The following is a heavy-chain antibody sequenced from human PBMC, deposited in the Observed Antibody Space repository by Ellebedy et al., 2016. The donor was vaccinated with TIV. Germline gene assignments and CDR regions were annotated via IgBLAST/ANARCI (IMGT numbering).Heavy chain of an antibody. Sequence: AASVKVSCKASGYTFTTYDINWARQATGQDLEWMGWMNPNLGNTGIAEKFQGRLTITRATSISTAYMALSSLTSDDTAVYYCARVGNDAGNWYFDLWGRGTLVTISS. CDR1: GYTFTTYD. CDR2: MNPNLGNT. CDR3: ARVGNDAGNWYFDL. D-gene: IGHD1-1*01. V-gene: IGHV1-8*03. J-gene: IGHJ2*01.